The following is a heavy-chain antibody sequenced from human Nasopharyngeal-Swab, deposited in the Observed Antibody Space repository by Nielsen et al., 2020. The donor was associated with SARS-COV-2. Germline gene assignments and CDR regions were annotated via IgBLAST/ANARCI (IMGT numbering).Heavy chain of an antibody. CDR1: GGSISSSNW. J-gene: IGHJ3*02. Sequence: GSLRLSCAVSGGSISSSNWWSWVRQPPGKGLEWIGEIYHSGSTNYNPSLKSRVTISVDKSKNQFSLKLSSVTAADTAVYYCARDWKSSSYFDDAFDIWGQGTMVTVSS. D-gene: IGHD3-22*01. CDR3: ARDWKSSSYFDDAFDI. CDR2: IYHSGST. V-gene: IGHV4-4*02.